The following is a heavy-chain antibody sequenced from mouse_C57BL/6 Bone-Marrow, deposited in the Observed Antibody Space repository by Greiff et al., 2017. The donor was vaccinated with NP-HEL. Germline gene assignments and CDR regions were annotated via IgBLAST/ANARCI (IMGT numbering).Heavy chain of an antibody. V-gene: IGHV1-5*01. J-gene: IGHJ3*01. Sequence: EVQLQQSGTVLARPGASVKMSCKTSGYTFTSYWMHWVKQRPGQGLEWIGAIYPGNSDTSYNQKFKGKAKLTAVTSASTAYMELSSLTNEDSAVYYCTRSLPYYYGSTSFAYWGQGTLVTVSA. CDR2: IYPGNSDT. CDR1: GYTFTSYW. CDR3: TRSLPYYYGSTSFAY. D-gene: IGHD1-1*01.